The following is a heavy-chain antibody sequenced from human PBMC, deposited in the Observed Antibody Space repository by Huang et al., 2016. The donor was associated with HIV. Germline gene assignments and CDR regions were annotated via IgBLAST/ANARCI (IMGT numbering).Heavy chain of an antibody. D-gene: IGHD3-22*01. J-gene: IGHJ2*01. Sequence: EVQLVQSGAEVKKPGESLKISCVGSGYSFIDYWIGWVRQTPGKGLEWMGIINPGDSKTRYSPSVQGQVTISVDKSISTAYLQWSSLEASDTAMYYCARPFYFDTSGTQTGGYFDL. V-gene: IGHV5-51*01. CDR3: ARPFYFDTSGTQTGGYFDL. CDR1: GYSFIDYW. CDR2: INPGDSKT.